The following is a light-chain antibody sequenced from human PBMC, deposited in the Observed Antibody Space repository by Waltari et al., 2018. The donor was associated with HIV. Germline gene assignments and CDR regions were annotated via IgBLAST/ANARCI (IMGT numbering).Light chain of an antibody. Sequence: QSVLPQSPSVSAAPGQTVTISCSGRRSTIGNNYVSWYQQFQGTAPKLLSYEKNKRPSGNPDRCSGARYGTSATLGITGRQTGDEANYYCGTWDSILSASVFGGGTGLTVL. CDR3: GTWDSILSASV. CDR1: RSTIGNNY. J-gene: IGLJ3*02. CDR2: EKN. V-gene: IGLV1-51*02.